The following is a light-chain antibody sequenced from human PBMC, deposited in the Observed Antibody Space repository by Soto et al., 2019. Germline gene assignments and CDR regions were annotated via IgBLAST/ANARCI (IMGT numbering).Light chain of an antibody. J-gene: IGKJ4*01. CDR3: QQYFTWPLT. V-gene: IGKV3-15*01. Sequence: EIVMTQSPATLSVSPGERATLSCRASQSVSSSLAWYQQKPGQAPRLRIYGASSGATGIPARFSGSGSGTEFTLTISSLHSEDFAVYYCQQYFTWPLTFGGGTKVEIK. CDR2: GAS. CDR1: QSVSSS.